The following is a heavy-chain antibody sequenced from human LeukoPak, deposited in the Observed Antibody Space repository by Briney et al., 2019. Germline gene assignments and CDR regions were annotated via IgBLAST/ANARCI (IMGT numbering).Heavy chain of an antibody. CDR3: ARDNPPDY. V-gene: IGHV3-7*03. Sequence: SGGSLRLSCVASGFTFSSSWMSWVCQAPGKGLEWVANIKQDGSEKSYVESVRGRFTISRDNAKNSLYLQLNSLRAEDTALYYCARDNPPDYWGQGTLVTVSS. CDR2: IKQDGSEK. J-gene: IGHJ4*02. CDR1: GFTFSSSW.